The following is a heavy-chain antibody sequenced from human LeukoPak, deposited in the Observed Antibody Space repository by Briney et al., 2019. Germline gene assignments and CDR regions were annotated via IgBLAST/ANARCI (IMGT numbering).Heavy chain of an antibody. Sequence: SETLSLTCAVSGGSISSSTYYWDWFRQPPGKGLEWIGGLYYNGDTYYNPSLKSRVTMSVDTSKNQFSLKLRSVTAADSAVYYCAISTAANWYFDLWGRGTLVAVSS. CDR3: AISTAANWYFDL. CDR1: GGSISSSTYY. V-gene: IGHV4-39*07. CDR2: LYYNGDT. J-gene: IGHJ2*01. D-gene: IGHD6-13*01.